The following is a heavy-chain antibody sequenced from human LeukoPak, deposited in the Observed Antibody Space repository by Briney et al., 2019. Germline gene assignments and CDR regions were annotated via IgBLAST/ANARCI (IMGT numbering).Heavy chain of an antibody. Sequence: SETLSLTCTVSGGSISSGSYYWSWIRQPAGKGLEWIGRIYTSGSTNYNPSLKSRVTISVDTSKNQFSLKLSSVTAADTAVYYCARAGGLRWFDPWGQGTLVTVAS. V-gene: IGHV4-61*02. J-gene: IGHJ5*02. CDR1: GGSISSGSYY. D-gene: IGHD5-12*01. CDR3: ARAGGLRWFDP. CDR2: IYTSGST.